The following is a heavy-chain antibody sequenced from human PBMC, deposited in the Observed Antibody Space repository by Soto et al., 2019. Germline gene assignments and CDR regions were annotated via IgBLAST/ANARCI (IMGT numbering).Heavy chain of an antibody. J-gene: IGHJ5*02. Sequence: QVQLVQSGAEVKKPGASVKVSCKASGYTFTSYDIHWVRRATGQGPEWMGWMNPYSGNTVYAQKFQGRVTITSNTAMSTAYMALSSLRTEDTAVYYCARTRLGAVAGTWGQGTLVTVDS. CDR2: MNPYSGNT. D-gene: IGHD6-19*01. V-gene: IGHV1-8*01. CDR3: ARTRLGAVAGT. CDR1: GYTFTSYD.